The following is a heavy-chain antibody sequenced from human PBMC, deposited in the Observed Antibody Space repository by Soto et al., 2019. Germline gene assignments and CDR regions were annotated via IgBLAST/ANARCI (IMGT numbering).Heavy chain of an antibody. CDR1: GFTFSNYW. D-gene: IGHD6-13*01. CDR3: ARGGLQHALDV. V-gene: IGHV3-74*03. Sequence: EVQLVESGGGLVQPGGSLRLSCAASGFTFSNYWMYWVRQAPGKGLVWVSRVNNDGTDTTHADSVKGRFTISRDNAENTLYLQMNNLRAEDTAVYYCARGGLQHALDVWGQGSTVTVSS. J-gene: IGHJ6*02. CDR2: VNNDGTDT.